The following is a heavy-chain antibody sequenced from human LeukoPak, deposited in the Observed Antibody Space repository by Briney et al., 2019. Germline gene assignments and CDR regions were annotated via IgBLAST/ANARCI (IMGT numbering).Heavy chain of an antibody. V-gene: IGHV3-21*01. CDR3: ARMATREFIVVVPAGNDY. Sequence: GGSLRLSCTASGFTFSSYSMNWVRQAPGKGLEWVSSISSSSSYIYYADSVKGRFTISRDNAKNSLYLQMNSLRAEDTAVYYCARMATREFIVVVPAGNDYWGQGTLVTVSS. CDR1: GFTFSSYS. D-gene: IGHD2-2*01. J-gene: IGHJ4*02. CDR2: ISSSSSYI.